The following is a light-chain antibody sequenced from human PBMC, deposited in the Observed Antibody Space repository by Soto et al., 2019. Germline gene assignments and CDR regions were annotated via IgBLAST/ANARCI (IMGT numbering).Light chain of an antibody. CDR2: DAS. Sequence: EIVLTQSPATLSLSPGNRATLSCRASQSVSGYLAWYQQKPGQAPRLLIYDASNRDTGIPARFSVGGSGTDFTLTITSLEPEDFAIYYCQQRSNWPSTFGGGTKVEI. CDR1: QSVSGY. CDR3: QQRSNWPST. V-gene: IGKV3-11*01. J-gene: IGKJ4*01.